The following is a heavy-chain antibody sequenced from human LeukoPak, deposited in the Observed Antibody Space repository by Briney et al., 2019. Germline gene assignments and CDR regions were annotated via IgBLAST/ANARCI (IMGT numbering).Heavy chain of an antibody. CDR1: GFTFDDYA. CDR3: AKDSYDSSGYHLGFDY. V-gene: IGHV3-9*01. Sequence: GRSLRLSCAASGFTFDDYAMQWVRQAPGKGLEWVSGISWNSGSIGYADSVKGRSTISRDNAKNSLYLQMNSLRAEDTALYYCAKDSYDSSGYHLGFDYWGQGTLVTVSS. J-gene: IGHJ4*02. D-gene: IGHD3-22*01. CDR2: ISWNSGSI.